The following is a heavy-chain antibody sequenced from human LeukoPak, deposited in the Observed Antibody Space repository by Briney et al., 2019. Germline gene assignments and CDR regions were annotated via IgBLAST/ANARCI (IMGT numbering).Heavy chain of an antibody. D-gene: IGHD1-26*01. CDR2: ISSGSSYI. CDR3: AREFFDREGGTTVLDY. Sequence: GGSPRLSCAASGFTFSSTSMNWVRQAPGKGLEWVSSISSGSSYIFYADSVKGRFTISRDNAKNSLYLQMNSLRAEDTAVYYCAREFFDREGGTTVLDYWGQGTLVTVSS. V-gene: IGHV3-21*01. J-gene: IGHJ4*02. CDR1: GFTFSSTS.